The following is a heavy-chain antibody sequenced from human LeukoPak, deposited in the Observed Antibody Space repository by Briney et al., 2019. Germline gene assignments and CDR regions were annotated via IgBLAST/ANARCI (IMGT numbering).Heavy chain of an antibody. J-gene: IGHJ4*02. D-gene: IGHD2-21*02. V-gene: IGHV3-23*01. CDR1: GFTFSDYA. CDR3: AKSLGSVVVTANDY. Sequence: GGSLRVSCAASGFTFSDYAMSWVRQAPGKGRGWRSAISGSGGITYYVDSVKGRFTISRDNSKNTLYLQMNSLRAEDTAVSYCAKSLGSVVVTANDYWGQGTLVTVSS. CDR2: ISGSGGIT.